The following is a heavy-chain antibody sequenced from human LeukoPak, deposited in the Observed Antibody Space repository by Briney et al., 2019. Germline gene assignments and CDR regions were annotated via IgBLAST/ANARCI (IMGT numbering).Heavy chain of an antibody. Sequence: YMHWVRQAPGQGLEWMGVINPSGGSTSYAQKFQGRVTMTSDTSTSTVYMELSSLRSEDTAVYYCARWGIAVNNAFDIWGQGTMVTVSS. D-gene: IGHD6-19*01. J-gene: IGHJ3*02. V-gene: IGHV1-46*01. CDR3: ARWGIAVNNAFDI. CDR1: Y. CDR2: INPSGGST.